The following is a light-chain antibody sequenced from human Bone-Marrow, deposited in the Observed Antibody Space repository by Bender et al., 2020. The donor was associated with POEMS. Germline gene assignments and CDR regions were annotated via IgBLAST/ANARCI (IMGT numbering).Light chain of an antibody. V-gene: IGLV2-14*01. J-gene: IGLJ3*02. Sequence: QSALAQPASVSGSPGQSITISCTGTDSDVGDYDYVSWYQYHPGKAPKLMIYEVSNRPSGVSNRFSGSKSGNTASLTISGLQPEDEAAYHCSSYTGTTTFVVFGGGTRLTVL. CDR1: DSDVGDYDY. CDR2: EVS. CDR3: SSYTGTTTFVV.